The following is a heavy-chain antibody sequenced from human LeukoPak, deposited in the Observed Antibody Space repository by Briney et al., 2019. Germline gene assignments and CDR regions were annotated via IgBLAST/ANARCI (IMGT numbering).Heavy chain of an antibody. D-gene: IGHD3-22*01. CDR1: GFTFSSYA. V-gene: IGHV3-23*01. J-gene: IGHJ4*02. Sequence: PGGSLRLSCAASGFTFSSYAMSWVRQAPGKGLEWVSASSGSGGSTYYADSVKGRSTISRDNSKNTLYLHMNSLRAEDTAVYYCAKGPAFYYDSGGSYLVFWGQGTLVTVSS. CDR3: AKGPAFYYDSGGSYLVF. CDR2: SSGSGGST.